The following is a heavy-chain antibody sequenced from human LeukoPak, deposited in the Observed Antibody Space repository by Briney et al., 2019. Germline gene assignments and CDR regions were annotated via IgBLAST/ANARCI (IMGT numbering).Heavy chain of an antibody. J-gene: IGHJ4*02. CDR1: GFTFSSYS. CDR2: ISTSSSYI. V-gene: IGHV3-21*01. CDR3: ARDRWLQSQRYFDY. Sequence: GGSLRLSCAASGFTFSSYSMNRVRQAPGKGLEWVSSISTSSSYIYYADSVKGRFTISRNNAKNSLYVQMDSLRAEDTAVYYCARDRWLQSQRYFDYWGQGILVTVSS. D-gene: IGHD5-24*01.